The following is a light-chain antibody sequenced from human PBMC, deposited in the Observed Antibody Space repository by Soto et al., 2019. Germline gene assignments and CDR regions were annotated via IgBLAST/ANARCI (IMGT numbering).Light chain of an antibody. CDR3: TSYTTTNTLV. CDR2: EVF. Sequence: QSALAQPASVSGSPGQSITISCTGTSSDVGAYDYVSWYQQHPGKAPKVMIYEVFNRPSGVSIRFSGSKSGSTASLTISGLQTEDGADYYCTSYTTTNTLVFGTGTKVTVL. CDR1: SSDVGAYDY. J-gene: IGLJ1*01. V-gene: IGLV2-14*01.